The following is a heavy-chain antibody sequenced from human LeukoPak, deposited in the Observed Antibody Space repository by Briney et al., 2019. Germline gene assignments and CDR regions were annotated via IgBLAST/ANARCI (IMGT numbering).Heavy chain of an antibody. V-gene: IGHV3-30*02. CDR3: AKFVGWLQYEGFDY. J-gene: IGHJ4*02. CDR2: IRYDGNNK. CDR1: GFSFSNNA. Sequence: PWGSLRLSCAASGFSFSNNAMHWVRQAPGKGLEWVAFIRYDGNNKYYADSVKGRFTISRDNSKNTLYLQMNSLRAEDTAVYYCAKFVGWLQYEGFDYWGQGTLVTVSS. D-gene: IGHD5-24*01.